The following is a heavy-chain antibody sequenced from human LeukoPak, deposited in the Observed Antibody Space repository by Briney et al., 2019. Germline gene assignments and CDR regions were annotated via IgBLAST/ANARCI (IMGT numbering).Heavy chain of an antibody. CDR1: RYTFTGYY. Sequence: ASVKVSCKASRYTFTGYYMHWVRQAPGQGLEWMGWINPNSGGTNNAQKFQGRVTMTRDTSISTAYMELSGLRSDDTAVYYCARASITIFGVVSPLDYWGQGTLVTVSS. CDR3: ARASITIFGVVSPLDY. J-gene: IGHJ4*02. V-gene: IGHV1-2*02. CDR2: INPNSGGT. D-gene: IGHD3-3*01.